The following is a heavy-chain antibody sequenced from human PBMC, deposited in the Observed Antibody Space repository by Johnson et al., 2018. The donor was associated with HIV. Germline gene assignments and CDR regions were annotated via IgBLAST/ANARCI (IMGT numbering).Heavy chain of an antibody. Sequence: QVQLVESGGGVVQPGGSLRLSCAASGFTFSSYGMHWVRQAPGKGLEWVAVIRYDGSKKYYVDSVKGRFTISRDNAKNSVYLQMNSLRAEDTTVYYCARELGGSSLPFGAFDIWGQGTMVTVSS. V-gene: IGHV3-33*01. D-gene: IGHD6-13*01. J-gene: IGHJ3*02. CDR1: GFTFSSYG. CDR2: IRYDGSKK. CDR3: ARELGGSSLPFGAFDI.